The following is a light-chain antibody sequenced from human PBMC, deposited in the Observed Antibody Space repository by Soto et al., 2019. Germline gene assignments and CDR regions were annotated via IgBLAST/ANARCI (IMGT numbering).Light chain of an antibody. J-gene: IGKJ5*01. CDR1: QSVSRY. CDR2: DAS. Sequence: ESVLTQSPATLSLSRGERAALSCRASQSVSRYLAWYQQKPGQAPRLLIYDASNRATGFPARFSGSGSGTDFTLTISSLEPEDFAVYYCQQRSDWPITFGQGTRLEIK. V-gene: IGKV3-11*01. CDR3: QQRSDWPIT.